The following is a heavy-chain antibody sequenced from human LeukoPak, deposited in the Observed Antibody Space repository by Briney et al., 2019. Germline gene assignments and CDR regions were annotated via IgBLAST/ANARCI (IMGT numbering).Heavy chain of an antibody. V-gene: IGHV4-39*07. CDR2: INHSGTST. Sequence: PSETLSLTCTVSGGSISSSSYYWGWIRQPPGKGLEWIGEINHSGTSTNYNPSLKSRVTISVDTSKNQFSLKLTSVSAADTAVYYCARRGNWANYHHYYYMDVWGKGTTVTISS. J-gene: IGHJ6*03. CDR1: GGSISSSSYY. D-gene: IGHD7-27*01. CDR3: ARRGNWANYHHYYYMDV.